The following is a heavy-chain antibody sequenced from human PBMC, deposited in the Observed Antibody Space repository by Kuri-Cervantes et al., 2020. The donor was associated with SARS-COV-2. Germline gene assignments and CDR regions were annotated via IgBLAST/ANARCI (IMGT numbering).Heavy chain of an antibody. Sequence: SVKVSYKASGYTFTSYGISWVRQAPGQGLEWMGGIIPIFGTANYAQKFQGRVTITTDESTSTAYMELSSLRSEDTAVYYCARWRVGGVYYYMDVWGKGTTVTVSS. CDR2: IIPIFGTA. J-gene: IGHJ6*03. CDR3: ARWRVGGVYYYMDV. V-gene: IGHV1-69*05. CDR1: GYTFTSYG. D-gene: IGHD1-26*01.